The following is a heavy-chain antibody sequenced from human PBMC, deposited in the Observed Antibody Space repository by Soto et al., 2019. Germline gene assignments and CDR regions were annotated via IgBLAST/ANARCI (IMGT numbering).Heavy chain of an antibody. V-gene: IGHV4-61*08. D-gene: IGHD5-18*01. CDR3: ARDWGNSYGNYFDI. J-gene: IGHJ4*02. CDR1: GDSVSRGGYF. Sequence: QVQLQESGPRLVKPSEILSLTCTVSGDSVSRGGYFWSWIRQPPGKGLEWIGKIYSTGITNYNPSLESRVSISVDPSKNQFSLKLRSVTAADTAVYYCARDWGNSYGNYFDIWGQGTLVTASS. CDR2: IYSTGIT.